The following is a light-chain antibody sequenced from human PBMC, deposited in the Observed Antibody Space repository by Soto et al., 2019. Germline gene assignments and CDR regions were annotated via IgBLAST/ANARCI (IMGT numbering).Light chain of an antibody. Sequence: QSALTQPASVSASPGQSITIPCTGTSSDVGSYNVVSWFQQHPGKVPKLLIYEGTKRPSGPSDRFSGSKSGTTASLTISGLQAEDEAHYYCYSYAGENLYVFGTGTKVTVL. V-gene: IGLV2-23*01. CDR1: SSDVGSYNV. J-gene: IGLJ1*01. CDR2: EGT. CDR3: YSYAGENLYV.